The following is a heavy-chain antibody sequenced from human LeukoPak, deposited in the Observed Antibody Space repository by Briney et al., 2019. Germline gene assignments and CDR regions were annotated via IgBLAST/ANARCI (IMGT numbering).Heavy chain of an antibody. V-gene: IGHV3-21*01. J-gene: IGHJ4*02. CDR3: VRENHGSFDY. CDR2: ISSRSTYI. CDR1: GFPFSSYY. Sequence: GRSLRLSCAASGFPFSSYYVNWVRQAPGKGLEWVSCISSRSTYIFYSDSVRGRFAISRDDARNSLHLQLNSLRAEDTAVYYCVRENHGSFDYWGQGSLVTVSS. D-gene: IGHD1-14*01.